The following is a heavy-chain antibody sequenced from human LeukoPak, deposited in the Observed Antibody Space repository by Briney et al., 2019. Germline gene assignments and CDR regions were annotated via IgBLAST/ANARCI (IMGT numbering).Heavy chain of an antibody. V-gene: IGHV1-8*01. D-gene: IGHD4-11*01. CDR1: GYTFTNYA. CDR3: ARGLLSFMRSDYSNYWDNWFDP. CDR2: MNPNSGNT. J-gene: IGHJ5*02. Sequence: ASVKVSCKASGYTFTNYAMNWVRQAPGQGLEWMGWMNPNSGNTGYAQRFQGRVTFTRNTSISTAYMELSSLRSEDTAVYYCARGLLSFMRSDYSNYWDNWFDPWGQGTLVTVSS.